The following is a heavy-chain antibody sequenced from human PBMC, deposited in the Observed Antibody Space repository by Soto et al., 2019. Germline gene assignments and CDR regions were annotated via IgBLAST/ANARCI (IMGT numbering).Heavy chain of an antibody. CDR2: INHSGST. D-gene: IGHD3-10*01. Sequence: SETLSLTCAVYGGSFSGYYWSWIRQPPGKGLEWIGEINHSGSTNYNPSLKSRVTISVDTSKNQFSLKLSSVTAADTAVYYCARGITMVRGANDYWGQGTLVTVSS. CDR3: ARGITMVRGANDY. V-gene: IGHV4-34*01. CDR1: GGSFSGYY. J-gene: IGHJ4*02.